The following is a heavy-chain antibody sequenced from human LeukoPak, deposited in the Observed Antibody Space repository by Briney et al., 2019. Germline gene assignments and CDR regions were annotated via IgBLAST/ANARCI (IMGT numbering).Heavy chain of an antibody. J-gene: IGHJ4*02. Sequence: PSETLSLTCAVYGGSFSGYYWSWIRQPPGKGLEWIGEINHSGGTNYNPSLKSRVTISVDTSKNQFSLKLSSVTAADTAVYYCARVGIFGVVIADQDFDYWGQGTLVTVSS. CDR2: INHSGGT. CDR3: ARVGIFGVVIADQDFDY. V-gene: IGHV4-34*01. D-gene: IGHD3-3*01. CDR1: GGSFSGYY.